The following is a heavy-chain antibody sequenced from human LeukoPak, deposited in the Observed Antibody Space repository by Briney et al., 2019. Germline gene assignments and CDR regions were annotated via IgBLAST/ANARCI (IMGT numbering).Heavy chain of an antibody. CDR1: GFTFSSYN. D-gene: IGHD1-14*01. CDR3: ARVPVYGKTAYYFDY. J-gene: IGHJ4*02. V-gene: IGHV3-21*01. Sequence: PGGSLRLSCAASGFTFSSYNMNWVRQAPGKGLEWVSSISSSSSYIYYADSVKGRFTISRDNAKNSLYLQMNSLRAEDTAVYYCARVPVYGKTAYYFDYWGQGTLVTVSS. CDR2: ISSSSSYI.